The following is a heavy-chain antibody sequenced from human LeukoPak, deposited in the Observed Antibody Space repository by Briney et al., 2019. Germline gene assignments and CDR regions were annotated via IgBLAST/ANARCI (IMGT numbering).Heavy chain of an antibody. V-gene: IGHV4-39*01. CDR3: ARHPPHYYYYGVDV. Sequence: PSETLSLTCTVSGGSISSSSYYWGWIRQPPGKGLEWIGSIYYSGSTYYNPSLKSRVTISVDTSKNQFSLKLSSVTAADTAVYYCARHPPHYYYYGVDVWGQGTTVTVSS. J-gene: IGHJ6*02. CDR1: GGSISSSSYY. CDR2: IYYSGST.